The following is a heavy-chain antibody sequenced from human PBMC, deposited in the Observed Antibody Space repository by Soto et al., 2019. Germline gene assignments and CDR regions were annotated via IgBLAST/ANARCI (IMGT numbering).Heavy chain of an antibody. J-gene: IGHJ5*02. CDR2: IIPILGIA. CDR3: ARDGPAARAAAGLLNVIDP. CDR1: GGTFSSYT. D-gene: IGHD6-13*01. V-gene: IGHV1-69*08. Sequence: QVQLVQSGAEVKKPGSSVKVSCKASGGTFSSYTISWVRQAPGQGLEWMGRIIPILGIANYAQKFQGRVTITADKSTSTAYMELSSLRSEDTAVYYCARDGPAARAAAGLLNVIDPWGQGTLVTVSS.